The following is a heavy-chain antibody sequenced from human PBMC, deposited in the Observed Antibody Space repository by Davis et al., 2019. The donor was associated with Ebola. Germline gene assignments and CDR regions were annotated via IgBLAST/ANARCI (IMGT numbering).Heavy chain of an antibody. CDR2: INREGDYK. V-gene: IGHV3-9*02. CDR1: GITSDDHA. J-gene: IGHJ4*02. Sequence: PGGSLRLSCIVSGITSDDHAMHWVRHAPGKGLEWVSGINREGDYKGYADSVRGRFTTSRDNAKNSLYLEMTSLRADDTAFYYCTKDLLPGGTDYWGQGTLVTVSP. D-gene: IGHD4-23*01. CDR3: TKDLLPGGTDY.